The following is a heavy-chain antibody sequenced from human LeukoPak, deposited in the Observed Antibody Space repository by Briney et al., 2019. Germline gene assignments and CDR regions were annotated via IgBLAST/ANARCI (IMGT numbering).Heavy chain of an antibody. CDR3: ARGDRKFWGSYRP. D-gene: IGHD3-16*02. CDR1: GGTFSSYA. Sequence: KVSCKASGGTFSSYAISWVRQAPGQGLEWMGGIIPIFGTANYAQKFQGRVTITADESTCTAYMELSSLRSEDTAVYYCARGDRKFWGSYRPWGQGTLVTVSS. J-gene: IGHJ5*02. CDR2: IIPIFGTA. V-gene: IGHV1-69*01.